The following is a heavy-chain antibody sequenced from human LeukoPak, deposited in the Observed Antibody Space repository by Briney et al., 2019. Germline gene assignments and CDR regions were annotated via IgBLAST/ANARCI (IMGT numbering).Heavy chain of an antibody. D-gene: IGHD3-22*01. J-gene: IGHJ2*01. V-gene: IGHV1-69*13. CDR2: IIPIFGTA. Sequence: SVKVSCKASGGTFSSYAISWVRQAPGQGLEWMGGIIPIFGTANYAQKFQGRVTITADESTSTAYMELSSLRSEGTAVYYCAINYYHDSSGRSYWYFDLWGRGTLVTVSS. CDR1: GGTFSSYA. CDR3: AINYYHDSSGRSYWYFDL.